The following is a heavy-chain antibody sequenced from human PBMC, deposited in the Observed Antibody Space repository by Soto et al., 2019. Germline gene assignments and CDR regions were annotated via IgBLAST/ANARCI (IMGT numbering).Heavy chain of an antibody. J-gene: IGHJ4*02. CDR1: GFTFNSYS. D-gene: IGHD1-26*01. CDR2: IGGSSNSI. CDR3: ARDLAVGAYAHFDY. Sequence: EVQLVESGGGLVQPGGSLRLSCAASGFTFNSYSMNWVRQAPGKGLEWVSYIGGSSNSIYYADYVKGRFTVSRDNAKNSLYLQMNSLRDEDTAVYYCARDLAVGAYAHFDYWGQGTLVTVSS. V-gene: IGHV3-48*02.